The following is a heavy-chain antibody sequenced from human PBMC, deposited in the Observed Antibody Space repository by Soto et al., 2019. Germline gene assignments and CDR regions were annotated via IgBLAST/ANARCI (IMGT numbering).Heavy chain of an antibody. CDR1: GFN. J-gene: IGHJ4*02. CDR2: ISYDGSNK. CDR3: AMTVGATSWNFDY. Sequence: QVQLVESGGGVVQPGRSLRLSCAASGFNMHWVRQAPGKGLEWVAVISYDGSNKYYADSVKGRFSISRDNSKNTLYLQMNSLRAEVTAVYYCAMTVGATSWNFDYWGQGILVTVSS. V-gene: IGHV3-30-3*01. D-gene: IGHD1-26*01.